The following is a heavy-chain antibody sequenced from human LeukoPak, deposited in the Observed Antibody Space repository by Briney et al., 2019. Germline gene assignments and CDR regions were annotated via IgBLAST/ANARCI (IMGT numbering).Heavy chain of an antibody. J-gene: IGHJ5*02. CDR3: ARHLIAAAGSYNWFDP. V-gene: IGHV4-59*08. Sequence: NASETLSLTCTVSGGSISSYYWSWIRQPPGKGLEWIGYIYYSGSTNYNPSLKSRVTISVDTSKNQFSLKLSSVTAADTAVYYCARHLIAAAGSYNWFDPWGQGTLVTVSS. CDR1: GGSISSYY. CDR2: IYYSGST. D-gene: IGHD6-13*01.